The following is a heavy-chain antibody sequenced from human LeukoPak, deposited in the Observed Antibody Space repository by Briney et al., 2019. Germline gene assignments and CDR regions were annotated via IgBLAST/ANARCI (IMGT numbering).Heavy chain of an antibody. CDR2: IIPIFGTA. V-gene: IGHV1-69*05. CDR3: AILGGGPPMATPDY. CDR1: GGTFSSYA. D-gene: IGHD3-10*01. J-gene: IGHJ4*02. Sequence: ASVKVSCKASGGTFSSYAISWVRQAPGQGLEWMGGIIPIFGTANYAQKFQGRVTITTDESTSTAYMELSSLRSEDTAVYYCAILGGGPPMATPDYWGQGTLVTVSS.